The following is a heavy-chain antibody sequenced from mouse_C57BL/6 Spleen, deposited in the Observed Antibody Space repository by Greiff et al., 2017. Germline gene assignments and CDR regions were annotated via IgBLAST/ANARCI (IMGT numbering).Heavy chain of an antibody. CDR1: GYTFTSYW. D-gene: IGHD2-13*01. CDR2: IYPGSGST. CDR3: AREESTNFDY. V-gene: IGHV1-55*01. J-gene: IGHJ2*01. Sequence: QVQLQQPGAELVKPGASVKMSCKASGYTFTSYWITWVKQRPGQGLEWIGDIYPGSGSTNYNEKFKSKATRTVDTSSSTAYMHISSLTSEDSAVYYCAREESTNFDYWGQGTTLTVSS.